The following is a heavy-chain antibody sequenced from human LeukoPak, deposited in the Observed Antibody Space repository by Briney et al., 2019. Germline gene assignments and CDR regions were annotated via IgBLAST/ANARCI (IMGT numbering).Heavy chain of an antibody. V-gene: IGHV3-30*03. D-gene: IGHD2-15*01. J-gene: IGHJ5*02. Sequence: GGSLRLSCAASGFTFSSYGMHWVRQAPGKGLEWVAVISEDGRKKYYADSVKGRFTISRDNSKNTLYLQMNSLRAEDTAVYYCARDQGGYCSGGSCYSSAWFDPWGQGTLVTVSS. CDR1: GFTFSSYG. CDR2: ISEDGRKK. CDR3: ARDQGGYCSGGSCYSSAWFDP.